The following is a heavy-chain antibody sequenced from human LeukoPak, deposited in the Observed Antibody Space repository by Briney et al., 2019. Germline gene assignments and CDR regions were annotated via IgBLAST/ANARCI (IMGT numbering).Heavy chain of an antibody. CDR1: GFTFTTYW. V-gene: IGHV3-7*01. J-gene: IGHJ4*02. CDR3: ARGGMIVVTY. D-gene: IGHD2-21*01. CDR2: INSDGSEK. Sequence: GGSLRLSCAASGFTFTTYWMTWVRQAPGKGLERVANINSDGSEKYYVDSVKGRFTISSDNAKTSLYLQMNSLRVEDTAVYYCARGGMIVVTYWGQGTLVTVSS.